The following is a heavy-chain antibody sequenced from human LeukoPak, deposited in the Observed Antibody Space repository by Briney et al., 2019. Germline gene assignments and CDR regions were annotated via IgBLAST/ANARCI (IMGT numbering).Heavy chain of an antibody. CDR3: ARTGAVEREDAFDI. CDR2: INHSGST. V-gene: IGHV4-34*01. J-gene: IGHJ3*02. Sequence: SSEALSLICAVYGGSFSGYYWSWIRQPPGKGLEWIGDINHSGSTNYNPSLKSRVTISVDTSKNQFSLKLSSVTAADTAVYYCARTGAVEREDAFDIWGQGTMVTVSS. D-gene: IGHD1-26*01. CDR1: GGSFSGYY.